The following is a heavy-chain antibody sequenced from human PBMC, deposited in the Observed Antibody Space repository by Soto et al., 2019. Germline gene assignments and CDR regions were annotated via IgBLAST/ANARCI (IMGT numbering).Heavy chain of an antibody. Sequence: GGSLRLSCAASGFTFSAYVMSWVRQAPGKGLEWVSSITSSGGGTYYADSVKGRFTVSRDNSKNTVYMQMNSLRDEDTAVYYCAKLTAGWGQGTLVTVSS. J-gene: IGHJ4*02. CDR1: GFTFSAYV. D-gene: IGHD5-18*01. CDR2: ITSSGGGT. CDR3: AKLTAG. V-gene: IGHV3-23*01.